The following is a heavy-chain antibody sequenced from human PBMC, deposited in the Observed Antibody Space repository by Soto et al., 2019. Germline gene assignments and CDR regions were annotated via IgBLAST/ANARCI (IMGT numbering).Heavy chain of an antibody. CDR1: GFTFSTHE. CDR2: TSANVDRT. V-gene: IGHV3-23*01. CDR3: AKGSWLDS. J-gene: IGHJ5*01. Sequence: GGSLRLSCVASGFTFSTHEMTWVRQAPGKGPECVAVTSANVDRTSYADSVKGRFTISRDNSENTLYLQMNSLTVEDTAVYYCAKGSWLDSWGQGTLVTVSS.